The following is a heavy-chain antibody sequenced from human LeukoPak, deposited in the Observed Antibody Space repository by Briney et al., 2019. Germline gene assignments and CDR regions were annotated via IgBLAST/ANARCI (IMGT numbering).Heavy chain of an antibody. Sequence: KPSETLSLTCTVSGGSISSYYWSWIRQPAGKGLEWIGRIYTSGSTNYNPSLKSRVTMSVDTSKNQFSLKLSSVTAADTAVYYCARASDCSSTSRYVDYWGQGTLVTVSS. CDR2: IYTSGST. J-gene: IGHJ4*02. CDR1: GGSISSYY. CDR3: ARASDCSSTSRYVDY. D-gene: IGHD2-2*01. V-gene: IGHV4-4*07.